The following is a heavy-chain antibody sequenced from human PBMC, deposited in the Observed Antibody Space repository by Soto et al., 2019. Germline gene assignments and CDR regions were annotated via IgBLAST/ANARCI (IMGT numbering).Heavy chain of an antibody. CDR2: INGGGDST. V-gene: IGHV3-23*01. J-gene: IGHJ4*02. D-gene: IGHD1-1*01. CDR3: ARGWTFDL. CDR1: GFTFSSYA. Sequence: EVLLLESGGGLVQPGGSLRLSCAASGFTFSSYAMXXXRQAPGKGLEWVSGINGGGDSTYFADSVRGRFTISRDNSKNTLFLQMNSLRAEDTAVYYCARGWTFDLWGQGTLVTVSS.